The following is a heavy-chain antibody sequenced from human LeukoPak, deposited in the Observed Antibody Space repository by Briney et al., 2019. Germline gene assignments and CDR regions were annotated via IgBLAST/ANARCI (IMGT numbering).Heavy chain of an antibody. Sequence: SETLSLTCSVFGGSISRYYWSWIRQPPGKGLEWIGYTHYSGSTSYNPSLKSRVIISVDTSKNQLSLKLSSVTAADTAVYYCARDLDNSGWYVFDYWGQGNLSPSPQ. CDR2: THYSGST. CDR3: ARDLDNSGWYVFDY. D-gene: IGHD6-19*01. J-gene: IGHJ4*02. CDR1: GGSISRYY. V-gene: IGHV4-59*01.